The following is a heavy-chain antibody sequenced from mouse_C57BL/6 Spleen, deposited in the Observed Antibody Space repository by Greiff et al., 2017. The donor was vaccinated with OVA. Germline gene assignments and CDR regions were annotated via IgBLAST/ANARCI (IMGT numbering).Heavy chain of an antibody. D-gene: IGHD2-2*01. V-gene: IGHV3-6*01. CDR1: GYSITSGYY. CDR2: ISYDGSN. J-gene: IGHJ2*01. Sequence: EVKLQESGPGLVKPSQSLSLTCSVTGYSITSGYYWNWIRQFPGNKLEWMGYISYDGSNNYNPSLKNRISITRDTSKNQFFLKLNSVTTEDTATYYCAREKSMVSFDYWGQGTTLTVSS. CDR3: AREKSMVSFDY.